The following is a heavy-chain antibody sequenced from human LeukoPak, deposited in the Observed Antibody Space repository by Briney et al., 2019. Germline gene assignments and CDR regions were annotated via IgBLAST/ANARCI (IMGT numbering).Heavy chain of an antibody. V-gene: IGHV3-21*01. CDR3: ARDQGGYSYGGYYFDY. D-gene: IGHD5-18*01. CDR1: GFTFSSYS. Sequence: PGGSLRLSCAASGFTFSSYSMNWVRQAPGKGLEWVSSISSSSSYIYYADSVKGRFTISRDNAKNSLYLQMNSLRAEDTAVYYCARDQGGYSYGGYYFDYWGQGVLVTVSS. J-gene: IGHJ4*02. CDR2: ISSSSSYI.